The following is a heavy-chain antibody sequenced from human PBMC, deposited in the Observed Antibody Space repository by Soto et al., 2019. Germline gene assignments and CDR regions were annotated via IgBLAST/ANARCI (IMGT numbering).Heavy chain of an antibody. Sequence: QVQLQESGPGLVKPSETLSLTCTVSGGSISRDYWSWIRQPPGKGLEWIGYIYYSGSTNYNPSLKSRVTISVDTSKNQFSLKLTSVIAADTAVYYCARLGVAVPETYWYFDLWGRGTLVTVSS. D-gene: IGHD6-19*01. V-gene: IGHV4-59*08. CDR2: IYYSGST. CDR1: GGSISRDY. J-gene: IGHJ2*01. CDR3: ARLGVAVPETYWYFDL.